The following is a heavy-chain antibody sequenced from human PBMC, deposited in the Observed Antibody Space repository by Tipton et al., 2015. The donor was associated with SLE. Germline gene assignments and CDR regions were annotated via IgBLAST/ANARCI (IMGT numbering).Heavy chain of an antibody. D-gene: IGHD3-16*02. CDR1: GDSVSTTSAA. CDR2: TYYMSKWYS. V-gene: IGHV6-1*01. CDR3: AQAHLWGSYRYASDI. J-gene: IGHJ3*02. Sequence: GLVKPSQTLSLTCAISGDSVSTTSAAWTWIRQSPSRGLEWLGRTYYMSKWYSDYAVSVKSRITINPDTSKNQFSLKLSSVTAADTAVYYCAQAHLWGSYRYASDIWGQGTMVTVSS.